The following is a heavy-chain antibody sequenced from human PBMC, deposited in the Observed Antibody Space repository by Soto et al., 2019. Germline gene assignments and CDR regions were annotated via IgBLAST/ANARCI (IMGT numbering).Heavy chain of an antibody. Sequence: EVQLLESGGGLVQPGGSLRLSCAASGFTFSSYAMSWVRQAPGKGLEWVSAISGSGGSTYYADSVKGRFTISRDNSKNTLYLQMNSLRAEDTAVYYCAKDLRPHYYCGGDCETEYFQHWGQGTLVTVSS. V-gene: IGHV3-23*01. J-gene: IGHJ1*01. CDR3: AKDLRPHYYCGGDCETEYFQH. D-gene: IGHD2-21*01. CDR2: ISGSGGST. CDR1: GFTFSSYA.